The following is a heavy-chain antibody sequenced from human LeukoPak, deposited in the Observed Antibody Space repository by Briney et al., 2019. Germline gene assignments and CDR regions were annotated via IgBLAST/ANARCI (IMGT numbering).Heavy chain of an antibody. CDR2: MNPNSGNT. CDR3: ARATLTTMVRGVIIMATYYFDY. V-gene: IGHV1-8*01. D-gene: IGHD3-10*01. Sequence: GASVKVSCKASGYTFTSYDINWVRQATGQGLEWMGWMNPNSGNTGYAQKFQGRVTMTRNTSISTAYMELSSLRSEGTAVYYCARATLTTMVRGVIIMATYYFDYWGQGTLVTVSS. CDR1: GYTFTSYD. J-gene: IGHJ4*02.